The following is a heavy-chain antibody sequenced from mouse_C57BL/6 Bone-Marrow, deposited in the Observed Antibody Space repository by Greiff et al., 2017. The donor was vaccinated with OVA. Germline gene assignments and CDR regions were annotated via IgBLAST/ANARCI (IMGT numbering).Heavy chain of an antibody. CDR2: IDPTSGGT. Sequence: QVQLQQPGAELVKPGASVKLSCKASGYTFTSYWMHWVKHRPGRGLEWIGTIDPTSGGTKYNEKFKSKATLTVDKPSSTAYMQLSSLTSEDSAVYYGARGGYGSSPWFAYWGQGTLVTVSA. D-gene: IGHD1-1*01. J-gene: IGHJ3*01. CDR3: ARGGYGSSPWFAY. CDR1: GYTFTSYW. V-gene: IGHV1-72*01.